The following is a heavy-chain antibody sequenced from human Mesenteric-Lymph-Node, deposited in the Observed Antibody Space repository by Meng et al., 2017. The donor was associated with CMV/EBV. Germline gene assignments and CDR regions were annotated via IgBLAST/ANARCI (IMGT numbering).Heavy chain of an antibody. V-gene: IGHV1-18*04. CDR3: ARIGLGSSWNYFDY. D-gene: IGHD6-13*01. CDR2: IRAYNGET. J-gene: IGHJ4*02. Sequence: ASVKVSCKASGYSLTGYFMHWMRQAPGQGLEWMGWIRAYNGETNYAQKLQGRVTMTTDTSTSTGYMELRSLRSDDTAVYYCARIGLGSSWNYFDYWGQGTLVTVS. CDR1: GYSLTGYF.